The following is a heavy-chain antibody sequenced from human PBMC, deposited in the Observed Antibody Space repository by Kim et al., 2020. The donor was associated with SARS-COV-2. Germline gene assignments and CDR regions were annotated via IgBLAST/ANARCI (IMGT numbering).Heavy chain of an antibody. Sequence: GGSLRLSCAASGFTFSTYGMHWVRQAPGKGLEWVAVISFDGRNEYYADSVKGRFTISRDNYKNTLFLQMNSLRADDTAIYYCVKARRQWLMTGGYWGQGIMVTVSS. CDR3: VKARRQWLMTGGY. CDR2: ISFDGRNE. J-gene: IGHJ4*02. V-gene: IGHV3-30*18. CDR1: GFTFSTYG. D-gene: IGHD6-19*01.